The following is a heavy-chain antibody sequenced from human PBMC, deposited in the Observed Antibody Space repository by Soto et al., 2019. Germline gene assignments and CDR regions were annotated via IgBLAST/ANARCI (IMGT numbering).Heavy chain of an antibody. J-gene: IGHJ1*01. V-gene: IGHV1-18*01. CDR3: ARVREPGVVVPAAAYFQH. D-gene: IGHD2-2*01. CDR2: ISAYNGNT. CDR1: GYTFTSYG. Sequence: ASVKVSCKASGYTFTSYGISWVRQAPGQGLEWMGWISAYNGNTNYAQKLQGRVTMTTDNSTSTAYMELRSLRSDDTAVYYCARVREPGVVVPAAAYFQHWGQGTLVTVSS.